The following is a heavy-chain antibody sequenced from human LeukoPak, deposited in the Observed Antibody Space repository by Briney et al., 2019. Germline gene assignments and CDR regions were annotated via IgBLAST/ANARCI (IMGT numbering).Heavy chain of an antibody. Sequence: SVKVSCKASGGTFSSYAISWVRQAPGQGLEWMGGIIPIFGTANYAQKFQGRVTITADESTSTAYMELSSLRSEDTAVYYCARGLVAYCGGDCYSFDYWGQGTLVTVSS. CDR2: IIPIFGTA. CDR1: GGTFSSYA. D-gene: IGHD2-21*02. J-gene: IGHJ4*02. CDR3: ARGLVAYCGGDCYSFDY. V-gene: IGHV1-69*13.